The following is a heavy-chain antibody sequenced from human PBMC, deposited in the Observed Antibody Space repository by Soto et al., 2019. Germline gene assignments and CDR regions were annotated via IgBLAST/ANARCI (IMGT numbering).Heavy chain of an antibody. D-gene: IGHD6-19*01. V-gene: IGHV1-18*01. CDR1: GYTFTSYG. Sequence: QVQLVQSGAEVKKPGASVKVSCKASGYTFTSYGISWVRQAPGQGLEWMGWISAYNGNTNYAQKLQGRVTMTTDTSTSTAYMELRSLRSDDTAVYYCASTEAVAGSKVHFQHWGQGTLVTVSS. CDR2: ISAYNGNT. CDR3: ASTEAVAGSKVHFQH. J-gene: IGHJ1*01.